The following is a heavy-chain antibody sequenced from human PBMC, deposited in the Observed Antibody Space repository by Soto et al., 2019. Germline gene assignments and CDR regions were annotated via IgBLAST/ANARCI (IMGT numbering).Heavy chain of an antibody. CDR1: GGTCSSYA. J-gene: IGHJ4*02. Sequence: SVKVSCKASGGTCSSYAISWVRQAPGQGLEWMGGIIPIFGTANYAQKFQGRVTITADKSTSTAYMELSSLRSEDTAVYYCAIDFWSGYYEGPFDYWGQGTLVTVSS. V-gene: IGHV1-69*06. CDR2: IIPIFGTA. CDR3: AIDFWSGYYEGPFDY. D-gene: IGHD3-3*01.